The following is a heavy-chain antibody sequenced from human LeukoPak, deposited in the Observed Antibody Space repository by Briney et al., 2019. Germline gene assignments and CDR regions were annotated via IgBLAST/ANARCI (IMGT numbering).Heavy chain of an antibody. J-gene: IGHJ3*02. CDR1: GFTFSSYA. V-gene: IGHV3-23*01. CDR2: ISGSGGST. Sequence: GSLRLSCAASGFTFSSYAMSWVRQAPGKGLEWVSAISGSGGSTYYADSVKGRFTISRDNSKNTLYLQMNSLRAEDTAVYYCAKRPMGRKQLDLSAFDIWGQGTMVTVSS. CDR3: AKRPMGRKQLDLSAFDI. D-gene: IGHD6-6*01.